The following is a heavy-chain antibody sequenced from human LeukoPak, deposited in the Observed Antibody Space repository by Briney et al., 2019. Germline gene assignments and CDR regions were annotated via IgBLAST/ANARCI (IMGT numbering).Heavy chain of an antibody. CDR3: ARLPYSYGSFFDY. CDR1: GGSISSSSYY. J-gene: IGHJ4*02. V-gene: IGHV4-39*01. D-gene: IGHD5-18*01. Sequence: SETLSLTCTVSGGSISSSSYYWGWIRQPPGKGLEWIGSIYYSGSTYYNPSLKSRVTISVDTSKNQFSLKLSSVTAADTAVYYRARLPYSYGSFFDYWGQGTLVTVSS. CDR2: IYYSGST.